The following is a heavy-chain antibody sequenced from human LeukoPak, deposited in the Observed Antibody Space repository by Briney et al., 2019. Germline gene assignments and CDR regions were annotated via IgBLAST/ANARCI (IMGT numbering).Heavy chain of an antibody. D-gene: IGHD1-14*01. J-gene: IGHJ4*02. CDR1: GLTFSNYW. Sequence: PGGSLRLSCAASGLTFSNYWMHWVRRVPGKGLVWVSRVNSDGTTTAYADSVKGRFTISRDNAKNTLYLQMNSLRAEDTAVYCCISSNPTSDYWGQGTLVTVSS. V-gene: IGHV3-74*01. CDR3: ISSNPTSDY. CDR2: VNSDGTTT.